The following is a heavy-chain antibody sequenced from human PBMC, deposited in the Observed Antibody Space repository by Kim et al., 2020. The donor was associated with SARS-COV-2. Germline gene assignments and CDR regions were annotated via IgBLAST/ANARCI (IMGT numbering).Heavy chain of an antibody. D-gene: IGHD6-19*01. CDR2: IIPIFGTA. CDR3: ARDKTRSGWSFLMDY. J-gene: IGHJ4*02. V-gene: IGHV1-69*13. Sequence: LVKVSCKASGGTFSSYAISWVRQAPGQGLEWMGGIIPIFGTANYAQKFQGRVTITADESTSTAYMELSSLRSEDTAVYYCARDKTRSGWSFLMDYWGQGTLVTVSS. CDR1: GGTFSSYA.